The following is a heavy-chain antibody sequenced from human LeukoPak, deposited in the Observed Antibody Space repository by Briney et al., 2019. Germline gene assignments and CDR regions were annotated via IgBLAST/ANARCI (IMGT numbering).Heavy chain of an antibody. CDR2: IKQDGSEK. V-gene: IGHV3-7*01. J-gene: IGHJ4*02. CDR3: ATFSSSWYAEDY. Sequence: PGGSLRLSCAASGFTFSSYWMSWVRQAPGKGLEWVANIKQDGSEKYYVDSVKGQFTISRDNAKNSLYLQMNSLRAEDTAVYYCATFSSSWYAEDYWGQGTLVTVSS. D-gene: IGHD6-13*01. CDR1: GFTFSSYW.